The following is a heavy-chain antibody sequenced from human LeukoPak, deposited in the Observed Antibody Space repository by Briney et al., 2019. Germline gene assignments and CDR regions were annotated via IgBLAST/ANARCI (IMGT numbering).Heavy chain of an antibody. CDR2: IRSKAYGGTT. Sequence: PGGSLRLSCTASGFTFGDYAMSWFRQAPGKGLEWVGFIRSKAYGGTTECAASVKGRFTISRDDSKSIAYLQMNSLKTEDTAVYYCTRDGDYVWGSYRYGVYWGQGTLVTVSS. V-gene: IGHV3-49*03. CDR1: GFTFGDYA. J-gene: IGHJ4*02. D-gene: IGHD3-16*02. CDR3: TRDGDYVWGSYRYGVY.